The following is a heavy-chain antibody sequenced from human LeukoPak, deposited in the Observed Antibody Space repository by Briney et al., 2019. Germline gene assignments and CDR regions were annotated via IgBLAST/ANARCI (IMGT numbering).Heavy chain of an antibody. CDR3: ARRSGSYYPDAFDI. Sequence: PGGSLRLSCAASGFTVSSNYMSWVRQAPGKGLDWVSVIYSGGSTYYADSVKGRFTISRDNAKNSLYLQMNSLRAEDTAVYYCARRSGSYYPDAFDIWGQGTMVTVSS. D-gene: IGHD1-26*01. CDR2: IYSGGST. J-gene: IGHJ3*02. V-gene: IGHV3-53*01. CDR1: GFTVSSNY.